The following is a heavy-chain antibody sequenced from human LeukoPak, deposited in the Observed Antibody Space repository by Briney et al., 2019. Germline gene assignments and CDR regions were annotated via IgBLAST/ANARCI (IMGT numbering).Heavy chain of an antibody. V-gene: IGHV4-39*01. Sequence: SETLSLTCSVSGDSVSRSDSYWDWIRQPPGKGLEWTGTIYYSGRTYYSPSLKSRVTMSVDPSNNQFSLNLRSVTAADTALYYCARRRYYDGSGYLEWGQGTLLSVSS. J-gene: IGHJ1*01. CDR1: GDSVSRSDSY. CDR2: IYYSGRT. D-gene: IGHD3-22*01. CDR3: ARRRYYDGSGYLE.